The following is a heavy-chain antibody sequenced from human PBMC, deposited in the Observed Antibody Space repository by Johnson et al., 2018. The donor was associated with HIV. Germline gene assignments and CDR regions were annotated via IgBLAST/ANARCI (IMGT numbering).Heavy chain of an antibody. V-gene: IGHV3-7*01. Sequence: VESGGGVVQPGRSLRLSCGASGFTFSSYWMSWVRQAPGKGLEWVANIKQDGSEKYYVDSGKGRFTIHRDNAKNSLYLQMTSLIAEDTAVYYCARISGWYSPAFDIWGQGTMVTVSS. CDR2: IKQDGSEK. CDR1: GFTFSSYW. J-gene: IGHJ3*02. D-gene: IGHD6-19*01. CDR3: ARISGWYSPAFDI.